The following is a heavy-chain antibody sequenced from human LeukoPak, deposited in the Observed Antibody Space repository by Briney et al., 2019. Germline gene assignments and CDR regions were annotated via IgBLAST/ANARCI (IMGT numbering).Heavy chain of an antibody. CDR1: GGPIHTYN. CDR3: ARDREHSYGSDFDH. V-gene: IGHV4-4*07. J-gene: IGHJ4*02. D-gene: IGHD5-18*01. CDR2: SNVFGVD. Sequence: SETLSLTCIVPGGPIHTYNWMWFRQPAGKGLEWVGRSNVFGVDSYNPSLMRRASISVDKSNNQFSLTLTSVTAADTAVYYCARDREHSYGSDFDHWGQGILVTVS.